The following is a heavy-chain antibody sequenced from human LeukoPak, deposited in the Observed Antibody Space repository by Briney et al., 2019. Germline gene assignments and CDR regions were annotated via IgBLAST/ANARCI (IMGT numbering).Heavy chain of an antibody. J-gene: IGHJ4*02. Sequence: GGSLRLSCAASGFTFSSFAMHWVRQAPGKGLEYVSAISSNGGSTYYANSVKGRFTISRDNSQSTLYLQMGILIVRDMGVNYCARADSGSYHSVYWGEGTLVTVSS. CDR2: ISSNGGST. CDR3: ARADSGSYHSVY. D-gene: IGHD1-26*01. CDR1: GFTFSSFA. V-gene: IGHV3-64*01.